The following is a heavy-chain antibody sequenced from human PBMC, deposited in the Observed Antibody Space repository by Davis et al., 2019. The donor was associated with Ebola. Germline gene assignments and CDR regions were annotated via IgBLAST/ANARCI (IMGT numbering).Heavy chain of an antibody. D-gene: IGHD3-3*01. Sequence: PSETLSLTCTVSGGSISSYYWSWIRQPPGKGLEWIGYIYYSGSTNYNPSLKSRVTISVDTSKNQFSLKLSSVTAADTAVYYCARLTYYDFWSGYSYYYYYYMDVWGKGTTVTVSS. V-gene: IGHV4-59*01. CDR1: GGSISSYY. J-gene: IGHJ6*03. CDR2: IYYSGST. CDR3: ARLTYYDFWSGYSYYYYYYMDV.